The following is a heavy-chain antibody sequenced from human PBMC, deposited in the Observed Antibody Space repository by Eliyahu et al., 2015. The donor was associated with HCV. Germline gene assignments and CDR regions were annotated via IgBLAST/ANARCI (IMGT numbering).Heavy chain of an antibody. J-gene: IGHJ5*02. CDR1: GFXFSSYG. CDR2: VWYDGTKE. V-gene: IGHV3-33*01. CDR3: TRDSRAARPGWFDP. Sequence: QVQLVESGGGVVQPGRSLRLSCAASGFXFSSYGMHWXRQTPGKGLEWVAHVWYDGTKEYYADSVKGRFTISRDNSKSTLSLQMNSLRVEDTAIYYCTRDSRAARPGWFDPWGQGTLVTVSS. D-gene: IGHD6-6*01.